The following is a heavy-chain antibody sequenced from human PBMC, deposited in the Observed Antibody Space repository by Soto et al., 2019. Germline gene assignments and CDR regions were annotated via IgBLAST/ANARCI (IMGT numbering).Heavy chain of an antibody. CDR2: IYYSGST. V-gene: IGHV4-39*01. D-gene: IGHD3-16*02. J-gene: IGHJ3*02. CDR1: GGSISSSGYY. Sequence: SETLSLTCTVSGGSISSSGYYWGWIRQPPGKGLEWIGSIYYSGSTYYNPSLKSRATISVDTSKNQFSLKLSSVTAADTAVYYCAHMGGLRLGELSSDDAFDIWGQGTMVTVSS. CDR3: AHMGGLRLGELSSDDAFDI.